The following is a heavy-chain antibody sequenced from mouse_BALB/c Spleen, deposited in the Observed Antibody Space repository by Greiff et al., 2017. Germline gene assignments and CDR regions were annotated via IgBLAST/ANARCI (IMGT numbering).Heavy chain of an antibody. CDR2: ISSGGSYT. J-gene: IGHJ2*01. Sequence: EVQVVESGGGLVKPGGSLKLSCAASGFTFSSYAMSWVRQSPEKRLEWVAEISSGGSYTYYPDTVTGRFTISRDNAKNTLYLEMSSLRSEDTAMYYCARDGRTLDYWGQGTTLTVSS. CDR1: GFTFSSYA. CDR3: ARDGRTLDY. V-gene: IGHV5-9-4*01.